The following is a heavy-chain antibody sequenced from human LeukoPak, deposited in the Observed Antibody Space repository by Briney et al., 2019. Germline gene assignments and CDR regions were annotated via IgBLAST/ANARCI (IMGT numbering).Heavy chain of an antibody. D-gene: IGHD1-26*01. CDR1: GFTVSSNY. CDR3: ARARGARRLGFDL. Sequence: PGGSLRLSCAASGFTVSSNYMSWVRQAPGKGLEWVSVIYSGGSTYYADSVKGRFSISRDNSKNTLYLQMNSLRAEDTAVYYCARARGARRLGFDLWGRGTLVTVSS. V-gene: IGHV3-53*01. CDR2: IYSGGST. J-gene: IGHJ2*01.